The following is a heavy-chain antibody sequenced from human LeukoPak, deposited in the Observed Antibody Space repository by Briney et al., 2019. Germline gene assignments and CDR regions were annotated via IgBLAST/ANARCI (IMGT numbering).Heavy chain of an antibody. J-gene: IGHJ3*02. CDR3: AHTNPSMTTDAFDI. CDR2: IRYDGSNK. D-gene: IGHD4-17*01. CDR1: GFTFSSYG. Sequence: GGSLRLSCAASGFTFSSYGMHWVRQAPGKGLEWVAFIRYDGSNKYYADSVKGRFTISRDNSKNTLYLQMNSLRAEDTAVYYCAHTNPSMTTDAFDIWGQGTMVTVSS. V-gene: IGHV3-30*02.